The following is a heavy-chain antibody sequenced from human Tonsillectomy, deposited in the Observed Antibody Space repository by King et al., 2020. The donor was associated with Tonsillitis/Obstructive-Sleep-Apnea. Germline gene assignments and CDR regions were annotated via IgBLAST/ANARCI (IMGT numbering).Heavy chain of an antibody. V-gene: IGHV3-30*18. CDR3: AKASGRYFLREAFDI. Sequence: VQLVESGGGVVQPGRSLRLSCAASGFTFSNYGMHWVRQAPGKGLGWVAVISYDGSDKYYADSVKGRFTISRDNSKNTLYVEMNSLRAEDTAVYYCAKASGRYFLREAFDIWGQGTMVTVSS. CDR2: ISYDGSDK. J-gene: IGHJ3*02. D-gene: IGHD1-26*01. CDR1: GFTFSNYG.